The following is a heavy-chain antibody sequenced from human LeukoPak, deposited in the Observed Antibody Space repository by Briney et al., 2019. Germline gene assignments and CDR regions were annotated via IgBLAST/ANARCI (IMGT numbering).Heavy chain of an antibody. V-gene: IGHV4-59*01. CDR3: ARVNYDILTGYYRFDY. CDR1: GGSISSYY. CDR2: IYYSGST. J-gene: IGHJ4*02. Sequence: SETLSLTCTVSGGSISSYYWSWIRQPPGKGLEWIGYIYYSGSTNYNPSLKGRVTISVDTSKNQFSLKLSSVTAADTAVYYCARVNYDILTGYYRFDYWGQGTLVTVSS. D-gene: IGHD3-9*01.